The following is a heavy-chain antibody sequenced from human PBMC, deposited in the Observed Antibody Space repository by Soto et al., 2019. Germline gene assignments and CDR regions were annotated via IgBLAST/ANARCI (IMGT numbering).Heavy chain of an antibody. Sequence: QVQLVQSGAEVKKPGDSVKLSCKASGYSFANYVIHWVRQAPGESPEWMGWLNADNGKTKCLQKYQGRVTITRNTSSSTVYMELSGLRSEDTAVYYCAREFQSLSSTWREYFHHWGQGTLLTVSS. CDR1: GYSFANYV. V-gene: IGHV1-3*01. CDR2: LNADNGKT. D-gene: IGHD2-2*01. J-gene: IGHJ1*01. CDR3: AREFQSLSSTWREYFHH.